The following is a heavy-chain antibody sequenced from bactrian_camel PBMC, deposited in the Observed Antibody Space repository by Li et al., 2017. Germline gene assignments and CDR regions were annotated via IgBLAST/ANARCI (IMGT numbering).Heavy chain of an antibody. D-gene: IGHD6*01. CDR1: GLAYATHC. Sequence: HVQLVESGGGSVHAGTSVTLACVVPGLAYATHCVAWFRQGQGKEREGVAAINSGAGSTYYPDAAKGRFIISQDYSKNTVYLQMNSLKPDDTAIYYCAASSSNCPVVGGTRRYNYWGQGTQVTVS. CDR2: INSGAGST. J-gene: IGHJ4*01. CDR3: AASSSNCPVVGGTRRYNY. V-gene: IGHV3S1*01.